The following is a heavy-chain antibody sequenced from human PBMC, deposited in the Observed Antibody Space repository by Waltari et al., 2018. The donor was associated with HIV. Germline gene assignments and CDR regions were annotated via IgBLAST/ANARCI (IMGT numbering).Heavy chain of an antibody. J-gene: IGHJ4*01. Sequence: DVQLVESGGGWVKPGGSLRLSCAVSGITFKNAWLSWVRQGPGKGPHWLGHIRSKSDCGTTDDAPPVRDRITISTDDLNNTMSLEMKSLKVVDTDVYYCTTFEMGSTRNYWCHGTLVTVSS. CDR1: GITFKNAW. D-gene: IGHD1-26*01. V-gene: IGHV3-15*01. CDR2: IRSKSDCGTT. CDR3: TTFEMGSTRNY.